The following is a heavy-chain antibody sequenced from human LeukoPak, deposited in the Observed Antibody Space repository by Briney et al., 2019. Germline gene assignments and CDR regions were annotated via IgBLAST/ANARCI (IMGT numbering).Heavy chain of an antibody. D-gene: IGHD3-9*01. J-gene: IGHJ3*02. V-gene: IGHV3-7*01. CDR2: IKQDGSEK. CDR3: ARELLRYFDWLTDAFDI. Sequence: PGGSLRLSCAAPGFTFSRYWMSWVRQAPGKGLEWVANIKQDGSEKYYVDSVKGGFTISRDNAKNSLYLQMNRLRAENTAVYYCARELLRYFDWLTDAFDIWGQGTMVTVSS. CDR1: GFTFSRYW.